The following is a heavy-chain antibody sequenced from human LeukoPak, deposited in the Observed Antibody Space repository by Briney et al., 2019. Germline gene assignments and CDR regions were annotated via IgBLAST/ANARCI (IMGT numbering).Heavy chain of an antibody. CDR1: GFTFSNYW. D-gene: IGHD3-10*01. Sequence: GGSLRLSCAASGFTFSNYWVSWVRQAPGKGLEWVSAISGSGGSTYYADSVKGRFTISRDNSKNTLYLQMNSLRAEDTAVYYCAKDRSEYGSGSYYPLDYWGQGTLVTVSS. CDR2: ISGSGGST. V-gene: IGHV3-23*01. CDR3: AKDRSEYGSGSYYPLDY. J-gene: IGHJ4*02.